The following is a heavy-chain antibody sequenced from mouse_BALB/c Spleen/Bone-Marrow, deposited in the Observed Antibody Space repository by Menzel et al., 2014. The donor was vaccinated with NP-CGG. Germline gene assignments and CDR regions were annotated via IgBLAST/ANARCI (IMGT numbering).Heavy chain of an antibody. CDR1: GYTFTSYW. CDR3: TTLARNYFDY. Sequence: EVKLMESGTVLARPGASVKMSCKASGYTFTSYWMHWVKQRPGQGLEWIGTIYPGDSDTTYNQKFKGKAKLTAVTSTSTAYMELSSLTNEDSAVYYCTTLARNYFDYWGQGTTLTVSS. CDR2: IYPGDSDT. J-gene: IGHJ2*01. V-gene: IGHV1-5*01.